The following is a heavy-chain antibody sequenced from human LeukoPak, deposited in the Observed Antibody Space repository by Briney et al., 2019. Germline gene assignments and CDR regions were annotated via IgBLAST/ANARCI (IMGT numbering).Heavy chain of an antibody. D-gene: IGHD2-2*01. Sequence: GGSLRLSCAASGFTFSSYAMSWVRQAPGKGQEWVSAISGSGGSTYYADSVKGRFTISRDNSKNTLYLQMNSLRAEDTAVYYCAKDLVVVPAAMGYYYYGMDVWGQGTTVTVSS. V-gene: IGHV3-23*01. J-gene: IGHJ6*02. CDR2: ISGSGGST. CDR3: AKDLVVVPAAMGYYYYGMDV. CDR1: GFTFSSYA.